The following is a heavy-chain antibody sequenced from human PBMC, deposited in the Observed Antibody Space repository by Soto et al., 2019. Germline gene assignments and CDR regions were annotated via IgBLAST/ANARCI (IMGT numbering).Heavy chain of an antibody. Sequence: PGGSLRLSCAASGFTFSSYAMSWVRQAPGKGLEWVSAISGSGGSTYYADSVKGRFTISRDNSKNTLYLQMNSLRAEDTAVYYCANFFVGYDFWSGYYTGRNWFDPWGQGTLVTVSS. D-gene: IGHD3-3*01. J-gene: IGHJ5*02. CDR2: ISGSGGST. CDR3: ANFFVGYDFWSGYYTGRNWFDP. CDR1: GFTFSSYA. V-gene: IGHV3-23*01.